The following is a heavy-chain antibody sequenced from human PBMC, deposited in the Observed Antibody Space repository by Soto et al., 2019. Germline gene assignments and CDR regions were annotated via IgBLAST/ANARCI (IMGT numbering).Heavy chain of an antibody. CDR3: ARDLGFRVAVAGKWFDP. V-gene: IGHV1-2*02. D-gene: IGHD6-19*01. CDR1: GYTFSGFY. J-gene: IGHJ5*02. Sequence: SVKVSCKASGYTFSGFYMHWVRQAPGQGLEWMGWINPNSGGTKSAEKFQGRVTMTRDTSISTAYMELSRLRPDDTAVYYCARDLGFRVAVAGKWFDPWGQGTLVTVSS. CDR2: INPNSGGT.